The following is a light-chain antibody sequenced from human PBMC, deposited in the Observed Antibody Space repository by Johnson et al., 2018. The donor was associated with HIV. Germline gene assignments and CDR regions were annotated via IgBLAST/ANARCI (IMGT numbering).Light chain of an antibody. V-gene: IGLV1-51*01. Sequence: QSVLTQPPSVSAAPGQKVTISCSGSSSNIGNNYVSWYQQLPGRAPKLLIYDNNKRPSGIPDRFSGSKSGTSATMGITGLQTGDEADYYCGTWDSSLSAFNYVFGTGTKVTVL. CDR2: DNN. CDR1: SSNIGNNY. J-gene: IGLJ1*01. CDR3: GTWDSSLSAFNYV.